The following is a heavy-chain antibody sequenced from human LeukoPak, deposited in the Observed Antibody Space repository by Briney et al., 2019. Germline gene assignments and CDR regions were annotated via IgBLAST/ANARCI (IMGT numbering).Heavy chain of an antibody. CDR1: GYSISSGYS. Sequence: SEALSLTCIVSGYSISSGYSWGWIRQPPGKGLEWIGAISPSGSTNYNPSLKSRVTISGDTSKNQFSLKLSSVTAADTAVYYCARGLDYYGMDVWGQGTTVTVSS. J-gene: IGHJ6*02. V-gene: IGHV4-38-2*02. CDR3: ARGLDYYGMDV. CDR2: ISPSGST.